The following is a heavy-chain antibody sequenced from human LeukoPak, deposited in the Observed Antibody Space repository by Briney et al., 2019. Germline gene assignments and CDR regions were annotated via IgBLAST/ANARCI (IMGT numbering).Heavy chain of an antibody. CDR1: GGSISSYY. D-gene: IGHD5-12*01. J-gene: IGHJ6*02. V-gene: IGHV4-4*07. CDR2: IYTSGST. Sequence: TSETLSLTCTVSGGSISSYYWSWIRQPAGKGLEWIGRIYTSGSTNYNPSLKSRVTMSVDTSKNQFSLKLSSVTAADTAVYYCARVRLLSGGGYDVYYYYGMDVWGQGTTVTVSS. CDR3: ARVRLLSGGGYDVYYYYGMDV.